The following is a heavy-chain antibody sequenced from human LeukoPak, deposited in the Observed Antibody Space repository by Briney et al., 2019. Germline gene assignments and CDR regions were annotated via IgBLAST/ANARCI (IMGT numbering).Heavy chain of an antibody. CDR2: IIPIFGTA. CDR1: GGSFNSYA. Sequence: SVKVSCKASGGSFNSYAISWVRQAPGQGLEWMGGIIPIFGTANYAQKFQGRVTITADKSTNTAYMELSSLRSEDTAVYYCARSQPLAYFDLWGRGTLATVSS. CDR3: ARSQPLAYFDL. V-gene: IGHV1-69*06. J-gene: IGHJ2*01.